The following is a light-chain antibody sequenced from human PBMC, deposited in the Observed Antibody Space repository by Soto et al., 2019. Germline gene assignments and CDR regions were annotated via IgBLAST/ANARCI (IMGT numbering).Light chain of an antibody. V-gene: IGLV1-40*01. J-gene: IGLJ1*01. CDR1: TSNIGAGHD. CDR3: QSSDSSLGAYV. Sequence: QSVLTQPPSVSGAPGQRVTISCTGSTSNIGAGHDVHWYQQLPGEAPKLLIHGNTNRPSGVPARVSGSKAGTSASLAITGRQPDDEGEYYCQSSDSSLGAYVFGTGTKLTVL. CDR2: GNT.